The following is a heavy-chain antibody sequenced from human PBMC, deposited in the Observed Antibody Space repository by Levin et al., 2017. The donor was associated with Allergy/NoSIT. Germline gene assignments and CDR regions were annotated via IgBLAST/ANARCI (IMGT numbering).Heavy chain of an antibody. V-gene: IGHV4-59*01. D-gene: IGHD3-10*01. CDR3: ARADYYGSGSYPY. J-gene: IGHJ4*02. CDR2: IYYSGST. CDR1: GGSISSYY. Sequence: SQTLSLTCTVSGGSISSYYWSWIRQPPGKGLEWIGYIYYSGSTNYNPSLKSRVTISVDTSKNQFSLKLSSVTAADTAVYYCARADYYGSGSYPYWGQGTLVTVSS.